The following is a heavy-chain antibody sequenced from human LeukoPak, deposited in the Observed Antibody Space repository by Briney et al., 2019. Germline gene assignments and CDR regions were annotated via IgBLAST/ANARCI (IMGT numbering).Heavy chain of an antibody. Sequence: GGSLRLSCAASGFTFSSYAMSWVRQAPGKGLEWVSAISGSGGSTYYADSVKGRFTISRDNSKNTLYLQMNSLRAEDTAVYYCAKDRRHRYYYDSSGYYCFDYWGQGTLVTVSS. CDR2: ISGSGGST. D-gene: IGHD3-22*01. CDR1: GFTFSSYA. J-gene: IGHJ4*02. V-gene: IGHV3-23*01. CDR3: AKDRRHRYYYDSSGYYCFDY.